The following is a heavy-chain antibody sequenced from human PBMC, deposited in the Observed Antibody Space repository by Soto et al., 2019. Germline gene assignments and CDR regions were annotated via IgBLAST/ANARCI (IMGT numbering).Heavy chain of an antibody. D-gene: IGHD4-17*01. J-gene: IGHJ4*02. Sequence: TMSLNCAVSGGSISHDGYSCSWIRPPHGKGLEWIGYIYHSGSTYYNPSLKSRVTISVDRSKNQFSLKLSSVTAADTAVDYCARGSTVTNFDYGGQGTLVTVSS. V-gene: IGHV4-30-2*01. CDR3: ARGSTVTNFDY. CDR2: IYHSGST. CDR1: GGSISHDGYS.